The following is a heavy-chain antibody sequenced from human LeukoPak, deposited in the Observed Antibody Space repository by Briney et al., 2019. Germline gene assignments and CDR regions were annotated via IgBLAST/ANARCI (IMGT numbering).Heavy chain of an antibody. Sequence: SETLSLTCTVSGGSISRYDWSWIPLPPRKGLYWIGYLSKSGNTNYSPSLKSRVTIFGDTSKNQFFLKLSSVTAADTAVYFCARARYVNSFYAFDIWGQGTLVTVSS. CDR1: GGSISRYD. CDR3: ARARYVNSFYAFDI. J-gene: IGHJ3*02. V-gene: IGHV4-59*01. CDR2: LSKSGNT. D-gene: IGHD3-9*01.